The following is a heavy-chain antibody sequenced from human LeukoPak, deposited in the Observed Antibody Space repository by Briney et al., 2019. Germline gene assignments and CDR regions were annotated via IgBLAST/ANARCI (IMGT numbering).Heavy chain of an antibody. V-gene: IGHV4-4*09. CDR3: ARYYYGSGSYPCWFDP. Sequence: SETLSLTCTVSGGSISSYYWSWIRQPPGKGLEWIGYIYTSGSTNYNPSLKSRVTISVDTSKNQFSLKLSSVTAADTAVYYCARYYYGSGSYPCWFDPWAREPWSPSPQ. CDR1: GGSISSYY. J-gene: IGHJ5*02. CDR2: IYTSGST. D-gene: IGHD3-10*01.